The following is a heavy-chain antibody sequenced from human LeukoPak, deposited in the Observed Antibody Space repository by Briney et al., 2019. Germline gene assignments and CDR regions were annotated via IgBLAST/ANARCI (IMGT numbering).Heavy chain of an antibody. CDR2: IRPSGDNT. Sequence: GGALRVSCAASGFTFSSYDMTWVRQAPGRGLEWVSSIRPSGDNTYYGDSVKGRFTISRDNSKNTVYLQMNNMRVDDTAVYYCARVAGWHWFDPWGQGTLVTVSS. CDR1: GFTFSSYD. J-gene: IGHJ5*02. CDR3: ARVAGWHWFDP. V-gene: IGHV3-23*01. D-gene: IGHD6-19*01.